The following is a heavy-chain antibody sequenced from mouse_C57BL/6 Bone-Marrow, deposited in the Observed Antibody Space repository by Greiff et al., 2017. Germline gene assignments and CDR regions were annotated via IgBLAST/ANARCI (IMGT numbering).Heavy chain of an antibody. CDR3: ARRVYYYGSRYWYCDV. CDR1: GYTFTDYY. V-gene: IGHV1-26*01. CDR2: INPNNGGT. D-gene: IGHD1-1*01. J-gene: IGHJ1*03. Sequence: EVQLQQSGPELVKPGASVKISCKASGYTFTDYYMNWVKQSHGKSLEWIGDINPNNGGTSYNQKFKGKATLTVDKSSSTAYMELRSLTSEDSAVYYGARRVYYYGSRYWYCDVRGTGTTGTVAS.